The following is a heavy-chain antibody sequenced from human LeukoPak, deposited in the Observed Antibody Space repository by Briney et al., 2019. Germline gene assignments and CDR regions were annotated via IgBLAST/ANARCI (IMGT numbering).Heavy chain of an antibody. D-gene: IGHD3-3*01. V-gene: IGHV4-39*07. Sequence: SETLSLTCTVSGGSISGSSYYWAWIRQPPGKGLEWIGSMYNSGSTCYNPSLKSRVTISVDTSKNQFSLKLSSVTAADTAVYYCARVGSEWLPRGYFDYWGQGTLVTVSS. J-gene: IGHJ4*02. CDR2: MYNSGST. CDR3: ARVGSEWLPRGYFDY. CDR1: GGSISGSSYY.